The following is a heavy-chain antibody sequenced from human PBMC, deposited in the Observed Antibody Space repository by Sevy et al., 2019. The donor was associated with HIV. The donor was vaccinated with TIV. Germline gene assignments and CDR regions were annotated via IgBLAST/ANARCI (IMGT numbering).Heavy chain of an antibody. CDR2: IKSKTDGGTT. CDR1: GFTFSNAW. J-gene: IGHJ4*02. CDR3: TAIVVVPAEL. Sequence: GGSLRLSCVASGFTFSNAWMSWVRQAPGKGLEWVGRIKSKTDGGTTDYAAPVKGRLTISREDSKNMLYLQMNSPKTEDSAVYYCTAIVVVPAELWGQGTLVTVSS. V-gene: IGHV3-15*01. D-gene: IGHD2-2*01.